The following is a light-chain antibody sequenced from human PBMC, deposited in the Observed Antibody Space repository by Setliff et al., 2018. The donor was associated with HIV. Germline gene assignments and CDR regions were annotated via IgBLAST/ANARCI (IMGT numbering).Light chain of an antibody. V-gene: IGLV2-14*01. CDR3: SSYTSSSTVL. CDR1: SNNIAIYNY. J-gene: IGLJ2*01. CDR2: EVS. Sequence: QSALAQPASVSGSLGQSITISCTGTSNNIAIYNYVSWYQQHPGKAPKLMIYEVSNRPSGISNRFSGSKSGNTASLTISGLQAEDEADYYCSSYTSSSTVLFGGGTKATVL.